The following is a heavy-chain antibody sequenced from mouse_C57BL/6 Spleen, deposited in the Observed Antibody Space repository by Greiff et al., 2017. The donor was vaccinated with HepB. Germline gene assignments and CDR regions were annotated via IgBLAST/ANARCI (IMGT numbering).Heavy chain of an antibody. Sequence: QLQQPGAELVKPGASVKLSCKASGYTFTSYWMQWVKQRPGQGLEWIGEIDPSDSYTNYNQKFKGKATLTVDTSSSTAYMQRSSLTSADSAVYYCARLLRDAMDYWGQGTSVTVSS. J-gene: IGHJ4*01. D-gene: IGHD2-1*01. V-gene: IGHV1-50*01. CDR3: ARLLRDAMDY. CDR1: GYTFTSYW. CDR2: IDPSDSYT.